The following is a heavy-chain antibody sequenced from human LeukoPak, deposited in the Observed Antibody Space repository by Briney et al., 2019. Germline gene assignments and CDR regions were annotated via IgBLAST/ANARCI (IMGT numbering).Heavy chain of an antibody. J-gene: IGHJ6*02. D-gene: IGHD1-14*01. CDR3: ARDTGYYYYGMDV. V-gene: IGHV3-30-3*01. CDR2: ISYDGSNK. CDR1: GFTFSSYA. Sequence: PGGSLRLSCAASGFTFSSYAMPWVRQAPGKGLEWVAVISYDGSNKYYADSVKGRVTISRDNSKNTLYLQMNSLRAEDTAVYYCARDTGYYYYGMDVWGQGTTVTVSS.